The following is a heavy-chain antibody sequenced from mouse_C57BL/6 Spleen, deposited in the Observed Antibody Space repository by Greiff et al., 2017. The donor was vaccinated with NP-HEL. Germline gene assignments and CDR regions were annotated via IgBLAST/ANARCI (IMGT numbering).Heavy chain of an antibody. Sequence: VQLKQSGPVLVKPGASVKMSCKASGYTFTDYYMNWVKQSHGKSLEWIGVINPYNGGTSYNQKFKGKATLTVDKSSSTAYMELNSLTSEDSAVYYCASPVVAGGYYAMDYWGQGTSVTVSS. V-gene: IGHV1-19*01. CDR2: INPYNGGT. CDR3: ASPVVAGGYYAMDY. D-gene: IGHD1-1*01. J-gene: IGHJ4*01. CDR1: GYTFTDYY.